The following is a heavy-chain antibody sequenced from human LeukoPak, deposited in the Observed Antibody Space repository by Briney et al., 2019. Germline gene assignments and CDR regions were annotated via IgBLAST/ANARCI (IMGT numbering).Heavy chain of an antibody. Sequence: ASVKVSCKASGYTFTSYDINWVRQATGQGLEWMGWMNPNSGNTGYAQKFQGRVTMIRNTSISTAYMELSSLRSEDTAVYYCARGWVSYYGSGKRADYWGQGTLVTVSS. CDR2: MNPNSGNT. CDR3: ARGWVSYYGSGKRADY. V-gene: IGHV1-8*01. CDR1: GYTFTSYD. J-gene: IGHJ4*02. D-gene: IGHD3-10*01.